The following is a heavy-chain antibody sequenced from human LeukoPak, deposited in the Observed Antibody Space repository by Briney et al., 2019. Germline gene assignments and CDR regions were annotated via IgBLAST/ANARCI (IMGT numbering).Heavy chain of an antibody. Sequence: PGGSLRLSCTASGFTFTTYAMTWVRQAPGKGLEWISSMSSGSRYIYYADSVRGRFTISRDNTRNSLYLAMNNLRAEDTTIYYCARDRPTGAPRIFVVQWGQGTPVTVSS. CDR1: GFTFTTYA. CDR3: ARDRPTGAPRIFVVQ. V-gene: IGHV3-21*06. J-gene: IGHJ4*02. D-gene: IGHD2-15*01. CDR2: MSSGSRYI.